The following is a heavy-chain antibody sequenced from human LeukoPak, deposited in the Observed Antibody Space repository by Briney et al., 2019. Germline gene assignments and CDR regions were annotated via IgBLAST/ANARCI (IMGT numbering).Heavy chain of an antibody. CDR2: IYPSDSDP. D-gene: IGHD6-13*01. CDR3: ATHIAAAGYFDY. V-gene: IGHV5-51*01. Sequence: GESLKISCKGSGYTFTTYWIGWVRQMPGKGLEWMGIIYPSDSDPRYSPSFQGQVTISADKSISTAYLQWSSLKASDTAMYYCATHIAAAGYFDYWGQGTLVTVSS. J-gene: IGHJ4*02. CDR1: GYTFTTYW.